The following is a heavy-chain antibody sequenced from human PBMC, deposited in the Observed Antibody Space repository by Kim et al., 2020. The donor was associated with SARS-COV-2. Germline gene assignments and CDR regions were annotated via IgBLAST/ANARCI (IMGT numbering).Heavy chain of an antibody. J-gene: IGHJ4*02. D-gene: IGHD2-8*02. Sequence: ADSVKGRFTISRDNSKNTLYLQMNSLRAEDTAVYYCAKNWCGGVCFHFDYWGQGTLVTVSS. CDR3: AKNWCGGVCFHFDY. V-gene: IGHV3-23*01.